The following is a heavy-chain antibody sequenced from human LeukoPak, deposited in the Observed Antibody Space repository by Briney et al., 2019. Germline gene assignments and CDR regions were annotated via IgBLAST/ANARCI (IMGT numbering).Heavy chain of an antibody. CDR3: ARDRFRCSSTSCYANYYYYYMDV. V-gene: IGHV1-69*01. CDR2: IIPIFGTA. D-gene: IGHD2-2*01. Sequence: ASVKVSCKASGGTFSSYAISWVRQAPGQGLEWMGGIIPIFGTANYAQKFQGRVTITADESTSTAYMELSSLRFEDTAVYYCARDRFRCSSTSCYANYYYYYMDVWGKGTTVTVSS. CDR1: GGTFSSYA. J-gene: IGHJ6*03.